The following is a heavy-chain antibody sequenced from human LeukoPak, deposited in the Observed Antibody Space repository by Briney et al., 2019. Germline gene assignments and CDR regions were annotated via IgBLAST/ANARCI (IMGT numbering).Heavy chain of an antibody. J-gene: IGHJ5*02. CDR2: ISHSGSST. CDR1: GFTFTDYY. CDR3: TRGPYCSGGTCYSLGEFDP. D-gene: IGHD2-15*01. Sequence: GGSLRLSCAASGFTFTDYYMSWIRQAPGRGLEWVSSISHSGSSTYYADSARGRITISRDNSENTLYLQMNSLRAEDTAVYYCTRGPYCSGGTCYSLGEFDPWGQGTLVTVSS. V-gene: IGHV3-23*01.